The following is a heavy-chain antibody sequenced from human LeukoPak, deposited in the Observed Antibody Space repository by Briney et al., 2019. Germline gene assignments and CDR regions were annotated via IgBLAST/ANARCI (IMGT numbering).Heavy chain of an antibody. CDR1: GYTLTELS. J-gene: IGHJ5*02. D-gene: IGHD3-10*01. V-gene: IGHV1-24*01. CDR2: FDPEDGET. CDR3: ATAGSITMVRGVRSRFDP. Sequence: ASVKVSCKVSGYTLTELSMHWVRQAPGKGLEWMGGFDPEDGETIYAQKFQGRVTMTEDTSTDTAYMELSSLRSEDTAVYYCATAGSITMVRGVRSRFDPWGQGTLVTVSS.